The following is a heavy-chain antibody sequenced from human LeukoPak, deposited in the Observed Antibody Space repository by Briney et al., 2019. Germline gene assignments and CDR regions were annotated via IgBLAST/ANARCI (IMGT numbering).Heavy chain of an antibody. CDR2: IYTSGST. Sequence: PSETLSLTCTVSGGSISGYYWSWIRQPAGKGLEWIGRIYTSGSTNYNPSLKRRVTMSVDTSKNQFSLKLSSVTAADTAVYYCARASYCSGGSCYYLFDYWGQGTLVTVSS. D-gene: IGHD2-15*01. CDR1: GGSISGYY. J-gene: IGHJ4*02. V-gene: IGHV4-4*07. CDR3: ARASYCSGGSCYYLFDY.